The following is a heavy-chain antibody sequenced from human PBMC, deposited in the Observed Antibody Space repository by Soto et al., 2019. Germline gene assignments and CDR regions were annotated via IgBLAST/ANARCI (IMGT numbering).Heavy chain of an antibody. CDR2: IIPILGIA. J-gene: IGHJ4*02. CDR1: GGTFSSYN. Sequence: QVQLVQSGAEVKKPGSSVKVSCKASGGTFSSYNISWVRQAPGQGLEWRGRIIPILGIANHAQKFQGRVTITADKSTITPYMELSSLRSEDTAVYYCARVGSQVENYWGQGTLVTVSS. D-gene: IGHD1-26*01. V-gene: IGHV1-69*02. CDR3: ARVGSQVENY.